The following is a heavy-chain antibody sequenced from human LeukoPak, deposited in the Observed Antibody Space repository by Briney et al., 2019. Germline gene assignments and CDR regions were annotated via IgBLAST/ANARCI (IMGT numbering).Heavy chain of an antibody. J-gene: IGHJ4*02. CDR1: GFTFSDYY. D-gene: IGHD3-22*01. V-gene: IGHV3-11*01. CDR2: ISSSGSTI. Sequence: PGGSLRLSCAASGFTFSDYYMSWIRQAPGKGLGWVSYISSSGSTIYYADSVKGRFTISRDNAKNSLYLQMNSLRAEDTAVYYCARVLYYDSSGYTFDYWGQGTLVTVSS. CDR3: ARVLYYDSSGYTFDY.